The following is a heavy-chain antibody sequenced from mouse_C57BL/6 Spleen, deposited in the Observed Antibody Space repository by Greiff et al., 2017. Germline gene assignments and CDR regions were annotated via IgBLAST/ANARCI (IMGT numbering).Heavy chain of an antibody. CDR3: SRSGDYDSYYFDY. J-gene: IGHJ2*01. V-gene: IGHV1-64*01. Sequence: QVQLQQSGAELVKPGASVKLSCKASGYTFTSYWMHWVKQRPGQGLEWIGMIHPNSGSTNYNEKFKSKATLTVDKSSSTAYMQLSSLTSEDSAVYYCSRSGDYDSYYFDYWGQGTTLTVSS. D-gene: IGHD2-4*01. CDR1: GYTFTSYW. CDR2: IHPNSGST.